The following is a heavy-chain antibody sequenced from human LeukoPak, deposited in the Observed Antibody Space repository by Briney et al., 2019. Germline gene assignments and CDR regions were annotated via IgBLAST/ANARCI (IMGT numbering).Heavy chain of an antibody. V-gene: IGHV4-39*01. CDR2: IYYSGST. CDR3: ARSRPSHAPRDY. J-gene: IGHJ4*02. CDR1: GASINNTNFY. D-gene: IGHD6-6*01. Sequence: SETLSLTCTVSGASINNTNFYWGWIRQPPGKGLDWIGSIYYSGSTYYNPSLKSRVTISVDTSKNQFSLKLSSVTAADTAVYYCARSRPSHAPRDYWGQGTLVTVSS.